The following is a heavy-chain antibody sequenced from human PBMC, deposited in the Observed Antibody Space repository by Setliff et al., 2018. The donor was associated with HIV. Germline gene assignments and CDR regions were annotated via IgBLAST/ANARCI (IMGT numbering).Heavy chain of an antibody. CDR3: ARAPLSRLRPYYYYYGMDV. D-gene: IGHD4-17*01. CDR1: GGSISSGDYY. Sequence: SETLSLTCTVSGGSISSGDYYWSWIRQPPGKGLEWIGYIYYSGSIYYNPSLKSRVTISIDTSKNQFSLKLSSVTAADTAVYYCARAPLSRLRPYYYYYGMDVWGQGTTVTVS. V-gene: IGHV4-30-4*08. CDR2: IYYSGSI. J-gene: IGHJ6*02.